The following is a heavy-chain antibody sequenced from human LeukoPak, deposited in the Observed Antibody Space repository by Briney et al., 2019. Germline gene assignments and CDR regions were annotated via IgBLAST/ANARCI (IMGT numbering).Heavy chain of an antibody. CDR1: GGSIRSSYYY. CDR3: ARSRHYDFWSGYLYYYGMDV. CDR2: IYDSGST. J-gene: IGHJ6*02. Sequence: PSETLSLTCTVSGGSIRSSYYYWGWIRQPPGKGLEWIGSIYDSGSTYYNPSLKSRVTISVDTSKNQFSPKLNSVTAADTAVYYCARSRHYDFWSGYLYYYGMDVWGQGTTVTVSS. V-gene: IGHV4-39*01. D-gene: IGHD3-3*01.